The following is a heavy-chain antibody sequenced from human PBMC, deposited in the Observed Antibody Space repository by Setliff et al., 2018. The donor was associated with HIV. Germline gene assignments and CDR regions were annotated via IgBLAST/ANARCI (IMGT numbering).Heavy chain of an antibody. V-gene: IGHV4-31*01. CDR2: MSYTGIN. D-gene: IGHD3-10*01. J-gene: IGHJ5*02. CDR1: GGSISSSTYY. CDR3: ARAPYVSGSFGWFDP. Sequence: SETLSLTCTVSGGSISSSTYYWNWFRQSPGKGLEWIGYMSYTGINNYNPSLKSLVTISLDTSKNQFSLKLTSVTAADTAVYYCARAPYVSGSFGWFDPWGQGTLVTVPQ.